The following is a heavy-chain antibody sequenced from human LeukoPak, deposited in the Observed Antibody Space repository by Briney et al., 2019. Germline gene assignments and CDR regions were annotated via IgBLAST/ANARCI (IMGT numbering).Heavy chain of an antibody. CDR2: TYYSGST. J-gene: IGHJ4*02. V-gene: IGHV4-59*01. D-gene: IGHD1-26*01. CDR1: GGSISSYY. CDR3: ARARGRTVDY. Sequence: SETLSLTCTVSGGSISSYYWSWIRQPPGKGLEWIGYTYYSGSTNYNPSLKSRVTISVDTSKNQFSLKLSSVTAADTAVYYCARARGRTVDYWGQGTLVTVSS.